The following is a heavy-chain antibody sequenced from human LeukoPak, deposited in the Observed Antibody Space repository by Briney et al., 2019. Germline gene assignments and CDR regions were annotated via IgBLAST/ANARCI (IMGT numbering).Heavy chain of an antibody. CDR1: GGSFSGYY. D-gene: IGHD3-10*01. CDR2: IYHSGNT. J-gene: IGHJ3*02. CDR3: ARALIYGLYAFDI. V-gene: IGHV4-38-2*01. Sequence: SETLSLTCAVYGGSFSGYYWGWIRQPPGKGLEWIGTIYHSGNTYYNPSLKSRVTISVDTSKNQFSLKLSSVTAADTAVYYCARALIYGLYAFDIWGQGTMVTVSS.